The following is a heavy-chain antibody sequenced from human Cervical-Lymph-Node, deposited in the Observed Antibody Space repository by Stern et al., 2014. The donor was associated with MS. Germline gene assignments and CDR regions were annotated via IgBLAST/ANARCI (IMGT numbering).Heavy chain of an antibody. CDR1: GYTLTELS. Sequence: VQLLQPGASVKVSCKVSGYTLTELSMHWVRQAPGKGLEWMGGFDPEDGETIYAQKFQGRVTMTEDTSTDTAYMELSSLRSEDTAVYYCATDGSDSSSWPFDLWGRGTLVTVSS. CDR3: ATDGSDSSSWPFDL. V-gene: IGHV1-24*01. D-gene: IGHD6-13*01. CDR2: FDPEDGET. J-gene: IGHJ2*01.